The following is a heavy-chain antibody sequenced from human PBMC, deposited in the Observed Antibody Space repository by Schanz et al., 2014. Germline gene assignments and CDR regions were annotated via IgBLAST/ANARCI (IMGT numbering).Heavy chain of an antibody. V-gene: IGHV3-53*04. J-gene: IGHJ4*02. CDR1: GFTVSSNY. CDR3: VTWSTTYLYQDY. D-gene: IGHD1-26*01. CDR2: IYSGGST. Sequence: EVQLVESGGGLVKPGGSLRLSCAASGFTVSSNYMSWVRQAPGKGLEWVSVIYSGGSTYYADSVRGRFTISRDNSKNTLSLQMDDLRGDDTAMYYCVTWSTTYLYQDYWGQGTLVSVSA.